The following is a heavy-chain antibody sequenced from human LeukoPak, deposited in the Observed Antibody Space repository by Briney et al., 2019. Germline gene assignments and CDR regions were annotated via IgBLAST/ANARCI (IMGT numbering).Heavy chain of an antibody. CDR3: AKEASSGWYGGLDY. V-gene: IGHV3-30*02. CDR2: IRYDGSNK. J-gene: IGHJ4*02. Sequence: GGSLRLSCAASGFTFSSYGMHWVRQAPGKGLEWVAFIRYDGSNKYYADSVKGRFTISRDNSKNTLYLQMNSLRAEDTAVYYCAKEASSGWYGGLDYWGQGTLVTVSS. D-gene: IGHD6-19*01. CDR1: GFTFSSYG.